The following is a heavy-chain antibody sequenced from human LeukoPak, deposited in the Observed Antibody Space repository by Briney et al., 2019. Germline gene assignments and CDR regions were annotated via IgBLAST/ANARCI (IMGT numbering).Heavy chain of an antibody. Sequence: PGGSLRLSCAASGFTFSDYYMSWIRQAPGKGLEWISYISRSGTIYYADSVKGRFTISRDNAKNSLYLQMNSLRAEDTAVYYCARDLSDVHKPADAFDVWGQGTLVTVSS. CDR2: ISRSGTI. CDR1: GFTFSDYY. V-gene: IGHV3-11*04. CDR3: ARDLSDVHKPADAFDV. J-gene: IGHJ3*01.